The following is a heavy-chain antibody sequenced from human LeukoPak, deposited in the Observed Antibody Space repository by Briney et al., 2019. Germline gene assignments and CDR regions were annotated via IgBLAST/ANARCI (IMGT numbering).Heavy chain of an antibody. J-gene: IGHJ2*01. CDR1: GFAFSSYW. V-gene: IGHV3-7*01. CDR3: AGSDTTGYIPREWDYWYFDL. Sequence: GGSLRLSCAASGFAFSSYWMTWVRQAPGKGMEWVASIKEDGAEYYVDSVKGRFTVSRDNAKNSLYLQVSSLRAEDTAVYYCAGSDTTGYIPREWDYWYFDLWGRGTLVAVSS. D-gene: IGHD1-1*01. CDR2: IKEDGAE.